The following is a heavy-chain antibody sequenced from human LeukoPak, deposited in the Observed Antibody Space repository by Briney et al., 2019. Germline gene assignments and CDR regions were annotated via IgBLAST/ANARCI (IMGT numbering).Heavy chain of an antibody. Sequence: ASVKVSCKASGYTFTSYGISWVRQAPGQGLEWMGWISAYNGNTNYAQKLQGRVTMTTDTSTSTAYMELRSLRSDDTAVYYCARDTGVVVVAATNWFDPWGQGTLVTVSS. D-gene: IGHD2-15*01. CDR3: ARDTGVVVVAATNWFDP. J-gene: IGHJ5*02. CDR2: ISAYNGNT. V-gene: IGHV1-18*01. CDR1: GYTFTSYG.